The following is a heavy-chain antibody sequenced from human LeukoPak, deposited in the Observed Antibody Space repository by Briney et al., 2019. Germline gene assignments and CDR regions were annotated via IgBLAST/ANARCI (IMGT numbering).Heavy chain of an antibody. CDR2: VSTSGVDT. CDR3: AKDQRYWAV. Sequence: GGSLRLSCAVSGFTFSNYAMSWVRQAPGKGLEWVSGVSTSGVDTYYADSVKGRFTISRDNSKNTLYLQMNSLRAEDTAAYYCAKDQRYWAVWGQGTTVTVSS. J-gene: IGHJ6*02. CDR1: GFTFSNYA. V-gene: IGHV3-23*01. D-gene: IGHD2-15*01.